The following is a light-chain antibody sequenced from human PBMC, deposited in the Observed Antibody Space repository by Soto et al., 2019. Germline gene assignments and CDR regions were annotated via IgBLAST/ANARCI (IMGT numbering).Light chain of an antibody. CDR1: SSNIGAGYD. Sequence: QSVLTQPPSVSGAPGQRVTISCTGSSSNIGAGYDVHWYQQLPGTAPKLLIYRNNQRPSGVPDRFSGSKSGTSASLAISGLRSEDEADYYCAAWDDSLSGSFVFATGTKVTV. CDR2: RNN. J-gene: IGLJ1*01. CDR3: AAWDDSLSGSFV. V-gene: IGLV1-47*01.